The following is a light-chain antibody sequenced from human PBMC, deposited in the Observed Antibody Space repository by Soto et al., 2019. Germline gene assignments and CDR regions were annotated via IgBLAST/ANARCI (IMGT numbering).Light chain of an antibody. Sequence: QSALTQPASVSGSPGQSITISCTGTSSDVGAYNYVSWYQQHPGKAPKVMIYDVGNRPSGVSTRFSGSKSGNTASLTISGLHAEDEADYYCSSYTSSRTYVFGTGTKLTVL. CDR3: SSYTSSRTYV. CDR2: DVG. CDR1: SSDVGAYNY. V-gene: IGLV2-14*01. J-gene: IGLJ1*01.